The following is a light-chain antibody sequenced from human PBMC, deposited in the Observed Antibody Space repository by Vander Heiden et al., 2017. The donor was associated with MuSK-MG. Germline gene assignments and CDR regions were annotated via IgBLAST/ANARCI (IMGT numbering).Light chain of an antibody. CDR1: QGISSY. J-gene: IGKJ1*01. CDR3: QQDDSFPKT. CDR2: AAS. V-gene: IGKV1D-8*01. Sequence: LWMTQSPSLLPASTGDRVTISCRMSQGISSYLAWYQQKPGKAAELLIYAASTFQSGVPSRFSSTRSGTDFTLTISCLQSADFTTYYSQQDDSFPKTFGQGTKVELK.